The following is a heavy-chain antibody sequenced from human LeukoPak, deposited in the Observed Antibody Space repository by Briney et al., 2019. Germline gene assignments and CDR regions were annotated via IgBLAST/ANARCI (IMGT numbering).Heavy chain of an antibody. D-gene: IGHD6-19*01. Sequence: SETLSLTCAVYGGSFSGYYWSWIRQPPGKGLEWIGEINHSGSTNYNPPLKSRVTISVDTSKNQFSLKLSSVTAADTAVYYCARGAGYSSGWYGYWGQEPWSPSPQ. CDR3: ARGAGYSSGWYGY. J-gene: IGHJ5*01. CDR2: INHSGST. V-gene: IGHV4-34*01. CDR1: GGSFSGYY.